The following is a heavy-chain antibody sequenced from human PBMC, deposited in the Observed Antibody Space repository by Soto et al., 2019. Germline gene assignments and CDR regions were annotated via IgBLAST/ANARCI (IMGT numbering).Heavy chain of an antibody. V-gene: IGHV1-3*05. CDR3: ARSIVVVTALDY. Sequence: HVQLVQSGAEEKKPGASVKVSYKASGYTFTSYAMHWVRQAPGQRLEWMGWINAGNGNTKYSQKFQGRVTITRDTSASTAYMELSSLRSEDTAVYYCARSIVVVTALDYWGQGTLVTVST. CDR1: GYTFTSYA. CDR2: INAGNGNT. D-gene: IGHD2-21*02. J-gene: IGHJ4*02.